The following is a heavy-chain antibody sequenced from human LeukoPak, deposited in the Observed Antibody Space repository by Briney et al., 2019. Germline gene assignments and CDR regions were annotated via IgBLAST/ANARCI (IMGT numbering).Heavy chain of an antibody. CDR3: ARGRQLHLGELFPFAEFFQP. CDR1: GYTFTGQY. Sequence: ASVKVSCKTSGYTFTGQYLHWVRQAPGKGLEWMGWINPNSGGTKSAQKFQGRVIMTRDTSISTAYMELRSLSSDDTAVYYCARGRQLHLGELFPFAEFFQPWGQGTLVTVFS. CDR2: INPNSGGT. V-gene: IGHV1-2*02. J-gene: IGHJ1*01. D-gene: IGHD3-16*01.